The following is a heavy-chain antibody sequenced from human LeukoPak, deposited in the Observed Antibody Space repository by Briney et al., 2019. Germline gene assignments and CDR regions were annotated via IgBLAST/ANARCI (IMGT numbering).Heavy chain of an antibody. J-gene: IGHJ3*02. D-gene: IGHD3-3*01. CDR1: GGSISSSSYY. CDR3: ARWPESLYYTEAFDI. V-gene: IGHV4-39*07. Sequence: SETLSLTCTVSGGSISSSSYYWGWIRQPPWKGLEWIGSINYSGSTYYNPSLKSRVTISLDTSKTQFSLKLSSVTAADTAVYYCARWPESLYYTEAFDIWGQGTMVTVSS. CDR2: INYSGST.